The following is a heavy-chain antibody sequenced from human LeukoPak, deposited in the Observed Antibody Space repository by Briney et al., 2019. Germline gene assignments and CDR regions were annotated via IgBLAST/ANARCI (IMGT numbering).Heavy chain of an antibody. Sequence: GGSLRLSCAASGFTFSSYSMNWVRQAPGKGLVWVSRIDIDGNTVYADPVKGRFTISRDNAKSTLYLEMNSLRAEDTAVYYCARDMNYNLDYWGPGTLVTVSP. CDR1: GFTFSSYS. D-gene: IGHD1-7*01. CDR3: ARDMNYNLDY. J-gene: IGHJ4*02. V-gene: IGHV3-74*01. CDR2: IDIDGNT.